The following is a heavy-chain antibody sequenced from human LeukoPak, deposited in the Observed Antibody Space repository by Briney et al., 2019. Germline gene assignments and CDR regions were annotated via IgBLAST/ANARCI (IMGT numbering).Heavy chain of an antibody. J-gene: IGHJ3*02. CDR2: IIPILGIA. Sequence: ASVKVSCKASGGTFSSYAISWVRQAPGQGLEWMGRIIPILGIANYAQKFQGRVTITADKSTSTAYMELSSLRAEDTAVYYCAKDFYSYYDFWSGPRDAFDIWGQGTMVTVSS. CDR3: AKDFYSYYDFWSGPRDAFDI. D-gene: IGHD3-3*01. V-gene: IGHV1-69*04. CDR1: GGTFSSYA.